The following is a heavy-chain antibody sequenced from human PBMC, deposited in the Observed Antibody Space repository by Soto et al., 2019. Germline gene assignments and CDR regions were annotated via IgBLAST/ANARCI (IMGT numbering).Heavy chain of an antibody. CDR3: ASGNWNLNYYYGMDV. D-gene: IGHD1-7*01. Sequence: GGSLRLSCAASGFTFSTYSMNWVRQAPGKGLEWLSYISSSSSTIYYAGSVKGRFTISRDNVKNSLYVQMNSLRSEDTAVYYCASGNWNLNYYYGMDVWGQGTTVTVSS. CDR1: GFTFSTYS. J-gene: IGHJ6*02. V-gene: IGHV3-48*01. CDR2: ISSSSSTI.